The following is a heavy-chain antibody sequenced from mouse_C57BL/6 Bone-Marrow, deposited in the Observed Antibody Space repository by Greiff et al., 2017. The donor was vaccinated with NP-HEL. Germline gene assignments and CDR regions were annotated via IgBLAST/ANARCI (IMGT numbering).Heavy chain of an antibody. D-gene: IGHD2-3*01. V-gene: IGHV1-64*01. J-gene: IGHJ1*03. CDR1: GYTFTSYW. CDR3: ASDGYYWYFDV. CDR2: IHPNSGST. Sequence: QVQLQQPGAELVKPGASVKLSCKASGYTFTSYWMHWVKQRPGQGLEWIGMIHPNSGSTNYNEKFKSKAKLTVDKSSSTAYMQLSSLTSEDSAVYYCASDGYYWYFDVWGTGTTVTVSA.